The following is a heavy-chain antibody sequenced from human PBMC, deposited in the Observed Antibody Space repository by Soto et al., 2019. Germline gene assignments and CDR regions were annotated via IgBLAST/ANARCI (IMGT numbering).Heavy chain of an antibody. Sequence: ASVKGSCQASCFTFTRYGISWGRPAPGQGLEWMGWISAYNGNTNYAQKLQGRVTMTTDTSTSTAYMELRSLRSDDTAVYYCARTRPGTSNWFDPWGQGTLVTVSS. CDR2: ISAYNGNT. D-gene: IGHD6-13*01. CDR3: ARTRPGTSNWFDP. J-gene: IGHJ5*02. CDR1: CFTFTRYG. V-gene: IGHV1-18*04.